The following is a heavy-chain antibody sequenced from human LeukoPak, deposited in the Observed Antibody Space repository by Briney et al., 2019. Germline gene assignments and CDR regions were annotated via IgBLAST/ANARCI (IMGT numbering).Heavy chain of an antibody. J-gene: IGHJ4*02. D-gene: IGHD3-3*01. Sequence: ASVTVSCKASGYTFTSYDINWVRQAAGQGLEWMGWMNPNSGNTGYAQKFQGRVTITTDESTSTAYMELSSLRSEDTAVYYCARGGRPYYDFWSGYYGAYWGQGTLVTVSS. CDR3: ARGGRPYYDFWSGYYGAY. CDR2: MNPNSGNT. CDR1: GYTFTSYD. V-gene: IGHV1-8*01.